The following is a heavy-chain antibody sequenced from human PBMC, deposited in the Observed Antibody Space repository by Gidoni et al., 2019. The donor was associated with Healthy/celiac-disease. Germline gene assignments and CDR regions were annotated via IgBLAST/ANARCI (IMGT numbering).Heavy chain of an antibody. CDR2: IYHSGST. CDR1: GYSISSGYY. D-gene: IGHD6-19*01. CDR3: ARGDSSGWPLDY. V-gene: IGHV4-38-2*02. J-gene: IGHJ4*02. Sequence: QVQLQESGPGLVTPSETLSLTCTVSGYSISSGYYWGWIRQPPGKGLEWIGSIYHSGSTYYNPSLKSRVTISVDTSKNQFSLKLSSVTAADTAVYYCARGDSSGWPLDYWGQGTLVTVSS.